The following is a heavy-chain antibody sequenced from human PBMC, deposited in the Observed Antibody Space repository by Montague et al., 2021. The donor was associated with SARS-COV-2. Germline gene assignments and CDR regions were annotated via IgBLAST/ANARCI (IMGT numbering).Heavy chain of an antibody. CDR1: GFTVSSNY. J-gene: IGHJ4*02. Sequence: SLRLFCAASGFTVSSNYMSWVRQAPGKGLEWVSVIYSGGSTYYADSVKGRFTISRDNSKNTLYLQMNSLRAEDTAVYYCARDAGGNFPTSFDYWGQGTLVTVSS. D-gene: IGHD4-23*01. CDR3: ARDAGGNFPTSFDY. V-gene: IGHV3-53*01. CDR2: IYSGGST.